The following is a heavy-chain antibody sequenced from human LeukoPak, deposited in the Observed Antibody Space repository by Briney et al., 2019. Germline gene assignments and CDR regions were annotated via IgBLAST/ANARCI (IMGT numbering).Heavy chain of an antibody. CDR1: GGSISSYY. J-gene: IGHJ6*03. V-gene: IGHV4-59*08. CDR3: ARTPPSYYYYMDV. CDR2: IYYSGST. Sequence: SETLSLTCTVSGGSISSYYWSWIRQPPGKGLEWIGYIYYSGSTNYNPSLKSRVTISIDTSKSQFSLKLTSVTAADTAVYYCARTPPSYYYYMDVGGKGPTVTVSS.